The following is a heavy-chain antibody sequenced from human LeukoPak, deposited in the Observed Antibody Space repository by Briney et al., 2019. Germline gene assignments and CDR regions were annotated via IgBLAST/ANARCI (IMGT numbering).Heavy chain of an antibody. Sequence: TETLSLTCTVSGGSISSYYWSWIRQPPGKGLEWIGYIYTSGSTNYNPSLKSRVTISVDTSKNQFSLKLSSVTAADTAVYYCAITIRGVSPWFDYWGQGTLVTVSS. D-gene: IGHD3-10*01. J-gene: IGHJ4*02. CDR2: IYTSGST. CDR3: AITIRGVSPWFDY. CDR1: GGSISSYY. V-gene: IGHV4-4*09.